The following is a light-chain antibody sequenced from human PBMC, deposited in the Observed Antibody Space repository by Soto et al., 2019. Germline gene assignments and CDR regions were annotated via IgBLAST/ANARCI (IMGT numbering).Light chain of an antibody. V-gene: IGKV3D-11*02. CDR2: DAS. J-gene: IGKJ5*01. CDR3: QQRNTWHPIT. Sequence: ENVPTHSPVTQSLARRERATPSCRGSQSVRTYLAWYQVKPGQATRLLIYDASRRAYGVPARFSGSGSGTDFTLTLSSLEPEDFALYYCQQRNTWHPITFGQGTRLEIK. CDR1: QSVRTY.